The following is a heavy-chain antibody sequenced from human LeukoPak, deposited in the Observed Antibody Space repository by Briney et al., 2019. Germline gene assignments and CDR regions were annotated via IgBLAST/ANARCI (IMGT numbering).Heavy chain of an antibody. Sequence: GASVKASCKVSGYTLTELSMHWVRQAPGKGLEWMGGFDPEDGETIYAQKFQGRVTMTEDTSTDTAYMELSSLRSEDTAVYYCANLDYGDYVGPDAFDIWGQGTMVTVSS. V-gene: IGHV1-24*01. CDR2: FDPEDGET. D-gene: IGHD4-17*01. CDR3: ANLDYGDYVGPDAFDI. CDR1: GYTLTELS. J-gene: IGHJ3*02.